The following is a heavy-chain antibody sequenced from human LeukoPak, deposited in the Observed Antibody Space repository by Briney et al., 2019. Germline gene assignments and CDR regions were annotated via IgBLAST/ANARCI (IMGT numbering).Heavy chain of an antibody. Sequence: PGGSLRLSCAASGFTFSSYWMSWVRQAPGKGLEWVANTKQDGSEKYYVDSVKGRFTISRDNAKNSLYLQMNSLRAEDTAVYYCARSGWWELLRLGYYFDYWGQGTLVTVSS. J-gene: IGHJ4*02. V-gene: IGHV3-7*01. CDR3: ARSGWWELLRLGYYFDY. CDR2: TKQDGSEK. CDR1: GFTFSSYW. D-gene: IGHD1-26*01.